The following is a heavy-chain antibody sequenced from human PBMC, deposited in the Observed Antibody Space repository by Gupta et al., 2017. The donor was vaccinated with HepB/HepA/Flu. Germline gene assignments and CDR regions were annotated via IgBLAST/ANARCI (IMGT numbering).Heavy chain of an antibody. CDR3: ARAIDFDY. J-gene: IGHJ4*03. Sequence: QVQLVQSGAEVKKPGASVKVSCKASGYTFTSYAMHWVRQATGQRLEWIGRINAANGKIKYSQKLQGRVTITRYTVGSTAYMDLSSLRSEGAAVFLGARAIDFDYCGRGTLV. CDR1: GYTFTSYA. V-gene: IGHV1-3*01. D-gene: IGHD1-26*01. CDR2: INAANGKI.